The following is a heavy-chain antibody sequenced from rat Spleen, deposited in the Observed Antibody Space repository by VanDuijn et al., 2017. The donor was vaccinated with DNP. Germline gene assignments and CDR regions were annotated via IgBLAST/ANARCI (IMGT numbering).Heavy chain of an antibody. Sequence: EVQLVQSGGGLVQPERSLKLSCTASGFTFSDYYMAWVRQAPTKGLEWVACISYDGGRTYYRDSVKGRFTVSRDNAKSSLYLQMSSLRSEDMATYYCARYSFRRVWDYWGQGVSVTVSS. CDR3: ARYSFRRVWDY. J-gene: IGHJ2*01. D-gene: IGHD1-11*01. CDR1: GFTFSDYY. CDR2: ISYDGGRT. V-gene: IGHV5-20*01.